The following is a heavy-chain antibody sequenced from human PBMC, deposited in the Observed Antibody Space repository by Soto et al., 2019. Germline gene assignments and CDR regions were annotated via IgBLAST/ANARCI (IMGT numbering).Heavy chain of an antibody. J-gene: IGHJ4*02. V-gene: IGHV1-3*01. Sequence: ASVKVSCKASGYTFTSYAMHWVRQAPGQRLEWMGWINAGNGNTKYSQKFQGRVTITRDTSASTAYMELSSLRSEDTAVYYCARDLRSGYDTYFDYWGQGTLVTVSS. CDR2: INAGNGNT. CDR3: ARDLRSGYDTYFDY. CDR1: GYTFTSYA. D-gene: IGHD5-12*01.